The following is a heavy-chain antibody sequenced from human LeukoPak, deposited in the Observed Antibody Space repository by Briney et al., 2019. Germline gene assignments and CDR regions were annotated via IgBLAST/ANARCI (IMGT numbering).Heavy chain of an antibody. D-gene: IGHD4-23*01. V-gene: IGHV4-59*01. Sequence: SETLSLTCTVSGGSISSYYWSWIRQPPGKGLEWIGYNSYSGNIIYNPSLKSRVTISVDTSKNQFSLRLTSVTAADTAVYYCARAIGGNSPFDYGGQGTLVTVSS. CDR1: GGSISSYY. CDR2: NSYSGNI. CDR3: ARAIGGNSPFDY. J-gene: IGHJ4*02.